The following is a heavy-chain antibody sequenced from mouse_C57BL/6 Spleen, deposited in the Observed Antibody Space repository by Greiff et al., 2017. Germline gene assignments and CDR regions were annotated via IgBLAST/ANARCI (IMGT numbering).Heavy chain of an antibody. D-gene: IGHD2-2*01. CDR3: ARRVTTTGDY. Sequence: QVQLQQPGAELVKPGASVKLSCKASGYTFTSYWMQWVKQRPGQGLEWTGEIDPSDSYTNYNQKFKGKATLTVDTSSSTVYMQLSSLTSEDSAVYYCARRVTTTGDYWGQGTSVTVAS. CDR1: GYTFTSYW. V-gene: IGHV1-50*01. J-gene: IGHJ4*01. CDR2: IDPSDSYT.